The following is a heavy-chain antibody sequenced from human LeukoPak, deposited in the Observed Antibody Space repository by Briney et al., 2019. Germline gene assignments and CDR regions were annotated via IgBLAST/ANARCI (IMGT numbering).Heavy chain of an antibody. CDR2: INHSGST. D-gene: IGHD1-1*01. CDR1: GGSFSGYY. CDR3: ARGTGYMKYFDY. J-gene: IGHJ4*02. Sequence: SETLSLTCAVYGGSFSGYYWSWIHQPPGKGLEWIGEINHSGSTNYNPSLKSRVTISVDTSNNQFSLKLSSVTAADTAVYYCARGTGYMKYFDYWGQGTLVTVS. V-gene: IGHV4-34*01.